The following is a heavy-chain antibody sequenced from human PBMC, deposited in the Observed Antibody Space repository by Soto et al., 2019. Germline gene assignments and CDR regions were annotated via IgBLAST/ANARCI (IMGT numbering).Heavy chain of an antibody. D-gene: IGHD1-20*01. J-gene: IGHJ4*02. V-gene: IGHV3-23*01. CDR3: AKDRVNWNGGKNDY. Sequence: EVQLLESGGGLVQPGGSLRLSCAASGFTFSNYAMSWVRQAPGKGLEWVSIISSSGSSTYYADSVKGRFTISRDNSKNMLYLQMNSLRAEDTAEYYCAKDRVNWNGGKNDYWGQGTLVTVSS. CDR2: ISSSGSST. CDR1: GFTFSNYA.